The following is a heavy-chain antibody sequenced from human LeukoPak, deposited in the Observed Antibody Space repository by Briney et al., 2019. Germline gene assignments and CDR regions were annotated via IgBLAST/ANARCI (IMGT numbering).Heavy chain of an antibody. D-gene: IGHD5-24*01. CDR1: GGSISSGGYY. J-gene: IGHJ4*02. CDR3: ARIWDGYLIDY. V-gene: IGHV4-31*03. CDR2: IYYSGST. Sequence: SETLSLTCTVSGGSISSGGYYWSWIRQHPGKGLEWIGYIYYSGSTYYNPSLKSRVTISVDTSKNQFSLKLSSVTAADTAVYYCARIWDGYLIDYWGQGTLVTVSS.